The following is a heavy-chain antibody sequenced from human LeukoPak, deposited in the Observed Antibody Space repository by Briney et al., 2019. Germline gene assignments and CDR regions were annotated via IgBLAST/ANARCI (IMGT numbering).Heavy chain of an antibody. J-gene: IGHJ4*02. D-gene: IGHD6-19*01. CDR1: GFTVSSNY. Sequence: GGSLRLSCAASGFTVSSNYMSWVRQAPGKGLEWVSVIYSGGSTYYADSVKGRFTISRDNSKNTLYLQMSSLRAEDTAVYYCASAGVAGTRYYYLDYWGQGTLVTVSS. V-gene: IGHV3-66*01. CDR3: ASAGVAGTRYYYLDY. CDR2: IYSGGST.